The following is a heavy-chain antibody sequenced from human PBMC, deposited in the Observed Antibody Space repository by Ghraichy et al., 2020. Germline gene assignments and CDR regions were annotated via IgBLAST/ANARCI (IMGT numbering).Heavy chain of an antibody. CDR2: IRGSGDST. CDR1: GLTFSNYA. CDR3: AKVIGDSDTPDY. D-gene: IGHD3-10*01. V-gene: IGHV3-23*01. Sequence: GGSLRLSCVASGLTFSNYAMSWVRQAPGKGLEWVSSIRGSGDSTYYIDSVKGRFTISRDNSKNTLYLQMNSLRAEDTAVYYCAKVIGDSDTPDYWGQGTLVTVSS. J-gene: IGHJ4*02.